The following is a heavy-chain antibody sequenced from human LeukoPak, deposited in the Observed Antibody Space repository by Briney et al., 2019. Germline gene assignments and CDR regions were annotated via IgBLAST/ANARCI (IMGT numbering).Heavy chain of an antibody. CDR2: ISTDGKST. CDR1: GFTFSNYW. V-gene: IGHV3-74*01. J-gene: IGHJ6*02. D-gene: IGHD2-2*01. CDR3: VRDYQFILEV. Sequence: PGGSLRLSCVASGFTFSNYWMLWVRQAPGKGLMWVSLISTDGKSTRYAESVKGRFTISRDNAKNALYLQMDILRVEDTALYFCVRDYQFILEVWGQGTTVTVSS.